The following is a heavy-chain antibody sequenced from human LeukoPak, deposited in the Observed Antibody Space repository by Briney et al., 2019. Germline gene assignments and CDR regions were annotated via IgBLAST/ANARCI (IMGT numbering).Heavy chain of an antibody. CDR1: GFTFSDSW. D-gene: IGHD6-13*01. CDR3: AKIGGSVAAAAPFDY. J-gene: IGHJ4*02. Sequence: GGSLRLSCAASGFTFSDSWMNWVRQAPGKGLEWVSTISDTGGNTYYADFVKGRFTISRDNSKNTLYLQMNSLRAEDTAIYYCAKIGGSVAAAAPFDYWGQGTLVTVSS. V-gene: IGHV3-23*01. CDR2: ISDTGGNT.